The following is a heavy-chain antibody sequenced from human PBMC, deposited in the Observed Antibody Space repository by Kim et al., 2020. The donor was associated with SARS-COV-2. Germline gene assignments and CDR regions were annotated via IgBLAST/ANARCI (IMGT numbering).Heavy chain of an antibody. Sequence: GGSLRLSCAASGFTFSSYAMSWVRQAPGKGLEWVSAISGSGGSTYYADSVKGRFTISRDNSKNTLYLQMNSLRAEDTAVYYCYYDSSGYYPQGRSWGQGTLVTVSS. V-gene: IGHV3-23*01. CDR2: ISGSGGST. CDR1: GFTFSSYA. CDR3: YYDSSGYYPQGRS. D-gene: IGHD3-22*01. J-gene: IGHJ5*02.